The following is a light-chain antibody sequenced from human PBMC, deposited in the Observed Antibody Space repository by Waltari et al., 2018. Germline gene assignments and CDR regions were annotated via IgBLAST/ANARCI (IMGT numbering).Light chain of an antibody. CDR1: PNLLHNTDTKNY. V-gene: IGKV4-1*01. CDR2: WAS. Sequence: DIVMTQSPDPLAVSLAERVTTNCGPAPNLLHNTDTKNYLAWFQQKPGQPPKLLIYWASTRESGVPDRFSGSGSGTEFTLTISSLQAADVAVYYCQQCYSTPYTFGQGTKLEIK. J-gene: IGKJ2*01. CDR3: QQCYSTPYT.